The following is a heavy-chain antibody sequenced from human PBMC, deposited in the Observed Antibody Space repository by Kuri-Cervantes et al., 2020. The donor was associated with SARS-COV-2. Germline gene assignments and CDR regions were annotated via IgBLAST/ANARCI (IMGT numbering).Heavy chain of an antibody. J-gene: IGHJ3*02. V-gene: IGHV1-24*01. CDR2: FDPEDGET. Sequence: ASVKVSCKVSGYSLTELSMHWVRQAPGKGLEWMGGFDPEDGETIYTQKFQGMVTMTEDTCTDPAYTGLSSVRSEDTAVYYCATDTGGNYLDAFDIWCQGTMVTVSS. CDR3: ATDTGGNYLDAFDI. CDR1: GYSLTELS. D-gene: IGHD3-22*01.